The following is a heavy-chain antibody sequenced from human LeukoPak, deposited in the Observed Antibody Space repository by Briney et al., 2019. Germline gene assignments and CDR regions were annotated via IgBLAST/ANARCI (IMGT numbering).Heavy chain of an antibody. CDR2: ITSNGGTT. Sequence: GRSLRLSCDASGFTFSSYAMHWLRQAPGKGLEYVSSITSNGGTTYYADSVKGRFTISSDNSKNTLYLQMGSLRAEDMAVYYWGRDLTGTGDYWGQGTLVTVSS. V-gene: IGHV3-64*02. CDR3: GRDLTGTGDY. J-gene: IGHJ4*02. D-gene: IGHD1-20*01. CDR1: GFTFSSYA.